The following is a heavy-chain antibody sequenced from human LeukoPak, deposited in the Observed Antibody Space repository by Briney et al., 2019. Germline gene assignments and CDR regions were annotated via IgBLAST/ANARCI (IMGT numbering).Heavy chain of an antibody. CDR1: GFTFSSYA. CDR2: INSDGSST. D-gene: IGHD6-19*01. V-gene: IGHV3-74*01. Sequence: GGSLRLSCAASGFTFSSYAMSWVRQAPGKGLVWVSRINSDGSSTSYADSVKGRFTISRDNAKNTLYLQMNSLRAEDTAVYYCAQVRSHSSGWSFLPVDYWGQGTLVTVSS. CDR3: AQVRSHSSGWSFLPVDY. J-gene: IGHJ4*02.